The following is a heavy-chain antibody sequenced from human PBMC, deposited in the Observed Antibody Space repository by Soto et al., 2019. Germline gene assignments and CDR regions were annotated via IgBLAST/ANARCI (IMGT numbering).Heavy chain of an antibody. V-gene: IGHV3-23*01. CDR3: ARPRGYGVFDAYDI. CDR2: ISGSGDNI. Sequence: GSLRLSCAASGFTFSTYAMSWVRQAPGKGLEWVSAISGSGDNIFYADSVKGRFTISRDSSTTTLQFSRLRTEDTAVYYCARPRGYGVFDAYDIWGQGAMVTVSS. D-gene: IGHD4-17*01. J-gene: IGHJ3*02. CDR1: GFTFSTYA.